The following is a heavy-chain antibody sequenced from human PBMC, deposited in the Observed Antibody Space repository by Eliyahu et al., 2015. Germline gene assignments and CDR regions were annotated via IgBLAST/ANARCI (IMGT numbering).Heavy chain of an antibody. Sequence: QLQLQESGPGLVKPSETLSLTCTVSGXXISSSSYYWXXIXQPPGKGLEWXGSIYYSGSTYYNPSLKSRVTISVDTSKNQFSLKLSSVTAADTAVYYCARRRMARFLGGAFDIWGQGTMVTVSS. V-gene: IGHV4-39*01. CDR1: GXXISSSSYY. CDR3: ARRRMARFLGGAFDI. CDR2: IYYSGST. D-gene: IGHD3-3*01. J-gene: IGHJ3*02.